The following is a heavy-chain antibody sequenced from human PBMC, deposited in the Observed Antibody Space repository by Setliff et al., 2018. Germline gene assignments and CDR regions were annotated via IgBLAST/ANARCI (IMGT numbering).Heavy chain of an antibody. CDR1: GYTLTELS. CDR2: FDPGDGET. CDR3: ATNSGGNTIDAFDI. D-gene: IGHD2-15*01. Sequence: GASVKVSCKVSGYTLTELSMHWVRQAPGKGLEWMGGFDPGDGETIYAQKFQGRATMTEDTSTDTAYMELSSLRSEDTAVYYCATNSGGNTIDAFDIWGQGTMVTVS. J-gene: IGHJ3*02. V-gene: IGHV1-24*01.